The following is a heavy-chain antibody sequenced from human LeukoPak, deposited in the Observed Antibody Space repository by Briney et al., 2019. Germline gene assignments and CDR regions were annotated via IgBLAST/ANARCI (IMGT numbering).Heavy chain of an antibody. CDR1: GGTFSSYT. J-gene: IGHJ5*02. V-gene: IGHV1-69*04. CDR3: AREGEDIVVVPAASDWFDP. CDR2: IIPILGIA. D-gene: IGHD2-2*01. Sequence: VASVKVSCKASGGTFSSYTISWERQAPGQGLEWVGRIIPILGIANDAQKFQGRVTITADKSTSTAYMELSSLRSEDTAVYYCAREGEDIVVVPAASDWFDPWGQGTLVTVSS.